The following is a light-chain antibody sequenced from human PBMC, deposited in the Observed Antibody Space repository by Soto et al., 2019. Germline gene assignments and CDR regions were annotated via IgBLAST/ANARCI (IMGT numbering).Light chain of an antibody. CDR1: QSVSSN. CDR3: QQYNDWPLT. Sequence: EIVMTQSPVTLSVSPGERATLSCRASQSVSSNLAWYQQKPGQAPSLLIYGAFTRATGILARFSGTGSGTEFTLTISSLQSEDFALYYCQQYNDWPLTFGQGTKVDIK. CDR2: GAF. J-gene: IGKJ1*01. V-gene: IGKV3-15*01.